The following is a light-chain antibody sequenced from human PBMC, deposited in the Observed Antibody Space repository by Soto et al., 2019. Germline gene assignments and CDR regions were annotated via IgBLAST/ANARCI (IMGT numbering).Light chain of an antibody. CDR3: QQYDNLPLT. CDR2: DVY. CDR1: QDIRNY. J-gene: IGKJ2*01. Sequence: DIQMTQSPSSLSASVGDRVTITCQASQDIRNYLNWFQQKPGKAPQLLIYDVYNLKIGVPSRFSGSGSAADFTFTISSLQPEDLATYYCQQYDNLPLTFGQGTKLVIK. V-gene: IGKV1-33*01.